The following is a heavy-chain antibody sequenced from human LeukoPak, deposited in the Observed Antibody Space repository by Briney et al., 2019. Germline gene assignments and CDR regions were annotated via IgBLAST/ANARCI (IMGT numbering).Heavy chain of an antibody. D-gene: IGHD1-1*01. CDR3: GREFGTT. V-gene: IGHV3-74*01. J-gene: IGHJ4*01. CDR1: GFTFSSYA. Sequence: PGGSLRLSCAASGFTFSSYAMSWVRQAPGKGLVWVPRISSDGSYTSYADSVKGRFTISRDNAKNTLYLQMNNLRPEDTAVYYCGREFGTTWGQGTLVSVSS. CDR2: ISSDGSYT.